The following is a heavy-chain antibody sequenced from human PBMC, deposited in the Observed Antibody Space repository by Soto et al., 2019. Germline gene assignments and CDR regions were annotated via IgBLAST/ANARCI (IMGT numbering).Heavy chain of an antibody. D-gene: IGHD3-3*01. CDR2: IYWDDDK. CDR1: GFSLTTSGVG. J-gene: IGHJ5*02. Sequence: QITLKESGPARVKPTQTLTLTCTFSGFSLTTSGVGVGWIRQPPGKALEWLAVIYWDDDKRYSPSLTTRLTITKDTSKQEVVLTMINMDPVDTAKYYCVESPWRGYKAWFDPWGPGTLVTVSS. V-gene: IGHV2-5*02. CDR3: VESPWRGYKAWFDP.